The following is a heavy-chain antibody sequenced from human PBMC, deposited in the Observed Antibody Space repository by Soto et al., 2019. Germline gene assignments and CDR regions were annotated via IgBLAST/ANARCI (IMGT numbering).Heavy chain of an antibody. CDR2: ISGYNGNT. J-gene: IGHJ6*02. V-gene: IGHV1-18*01. CDR1: GYSFTTYG. Sequence: QVQLVQSRGEVKKPGASVKVSCKTSGYSFTTYGISWVRQAPGQGLEWMGWISGYNGNTNYAQKLQGRVTITTDTSTSTAYMELMSLRSDDTAVYYCAREGPAPYYYYGMDVWGQGSTVTVSS. CDR3: AREGPAPYYYYGMDV.